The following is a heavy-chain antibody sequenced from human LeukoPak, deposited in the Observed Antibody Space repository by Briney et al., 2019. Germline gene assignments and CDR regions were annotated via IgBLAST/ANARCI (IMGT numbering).Heavy chain of an antibody. J-gene: IGHJ4*02. CDR1: GGSFSGYY. V-gene: IGHV4-34*01. D-gene: IGHD3-22*01. CDR2: INHSGST. Sequence: SETLSLTCAVYGGSFSGYYWSWIRQPPGKGLEWIGEINHSGSTNCNPSLKSRVTISVDTSKNQFSLKLSSVTAADTAVYYCAREIGITYYYDSSGLDYWGQGTLVTVSS. CDR3: AREIGITYYYDSSGLDY.